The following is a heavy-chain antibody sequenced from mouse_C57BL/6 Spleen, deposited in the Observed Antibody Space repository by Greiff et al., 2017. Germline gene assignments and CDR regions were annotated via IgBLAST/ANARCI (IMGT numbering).Heavy chain of an antibody. Sequence: QVQLQQPGAELVRPGSSVKLSCKASGYTFTSYWMHWVKQRPIQGLEWIGNIDPSDSETHYNQKFKDKATLTVDKSSSTAYMQLSSLTSEDSAVYYCARVGYGSSYWYFDVWGTGTTVTVSS. J-gene: IGHJ1*03. V-gene: IGHV1-52*01. CDR2: IDPSDSET. D-gene: IGHD1-1*01. CDR3: ARVGYGSSYWYFDV. CDR1: GYTFTSYW.